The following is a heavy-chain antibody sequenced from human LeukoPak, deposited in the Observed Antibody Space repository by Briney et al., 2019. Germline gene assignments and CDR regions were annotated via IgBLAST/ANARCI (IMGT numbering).Heavy chain of an antibody. D-gene: IGHD2-2*01. J-gene: IGHJ4*02. Sequence: SETLSLTCAVSGYSISSGYYWGWIRQPPGEGLEWIGSIYHSGSTYYNPSLKSRVTISVDTPKNQFSLKLSSVTAADTAVYYCARRYQLYYFDYWGQGTLVTVSS. CDR1: GYSISSGYY. CDR2: IYHSGST. CDR3: ARRYQLYYFDY. V-gene: IGHV4-38-2*01.